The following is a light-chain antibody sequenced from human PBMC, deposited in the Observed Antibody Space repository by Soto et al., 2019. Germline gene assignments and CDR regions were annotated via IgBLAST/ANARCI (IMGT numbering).Light chain of an antibody. Sequence: EIVLTQSPGTLSLSPGERATLSCIASQSVSSSYLAWYQQKPGQAPRLPIYGASSRATGIPDRFSGSGSGTDFPLTISRLEPEDFAVYYCQQYGSSPRTFGQGTKVEIK. J-gene: IGKJ1*01. V-gene: IGKV3-20*01. CDR2: GAS. CDR3: QQYGSSPRT. CDR1: QSVSSSY.